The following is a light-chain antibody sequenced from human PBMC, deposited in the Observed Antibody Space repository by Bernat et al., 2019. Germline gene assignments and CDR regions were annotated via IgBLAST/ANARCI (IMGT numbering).Light chain of an antibody. CDR3: HQYGSSPRT. V-gene: IGKV3-20*01. Sequence: EIVLTQSPGTLSLSPGERATLSCRASQSVSANYLAWYQQKPGQAPRLLIYGASSRATGIPDRFSGSWSGTDFTLTISRLEPEDFAVYYCHQYGSSPRTFGQGTKVESK. CDR1: QSVSANY. J-gene: IGKJ1*01. CDR2: GAS.